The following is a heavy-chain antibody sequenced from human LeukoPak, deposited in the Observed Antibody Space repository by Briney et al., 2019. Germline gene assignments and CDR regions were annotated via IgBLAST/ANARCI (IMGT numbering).Heavy chain of an antibody. CDR3: ARQLSREMAIDY. J-gene: IGHJ4*02. D-gene: IGHD5-24*01. CDR1: GYNFTSYW. Sequence: GESLKISCKGSGYNFTSYWIGWVRQMPGKGLEWMGIIYPGDSDTRYSPSLQGQVTVSADKSISTAYLQWSSLKASDTAMYYRARQLSREMAIDYWGQGTLVTVSS. V-gene: IGHV5-51*01. CDR2: IYPGDSDT.